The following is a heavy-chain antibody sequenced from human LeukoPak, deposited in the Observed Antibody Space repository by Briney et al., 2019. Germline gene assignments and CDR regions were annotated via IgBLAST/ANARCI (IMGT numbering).Heavy chain of an antibody. V-gene: IGHV3-30*02. CDR1: GFTLSRSN. Sequence: PGGSLRLSCSSPGFTLSRSNMHWVRQTPGEGLEWVAFIRYDGGSEYYAESVRGRFTISRDNNKNTLFLQMKSLRPEDTGLYYCARMTPVASNSDSWGQGTLVTVSS. J-gene: IGHJ4*02. CDR2: IRYDGGSE. CDR3: ARMTPVASNSDS. D-gene: IGHD4-11*01.